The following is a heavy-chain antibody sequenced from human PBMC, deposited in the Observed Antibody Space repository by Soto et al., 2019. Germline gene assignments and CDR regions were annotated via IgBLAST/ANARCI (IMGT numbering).Heavy chain of an antibody. CDR3: AKDCSYNYDRSGLARPNYYGMDV. CDR1: GFTFSSYS. J-gene: IGHJ6*02. Sequence: GGSLRLSCAASGFTFSSYSMNWVRQAPGKGLEWVSSISSSSSYIYYADSVKGRFTISRDNAKNSLYLQMNSLRAEDTAVYYCAKDCSYNYDRSGLARPNYYGMDVWGQGTTVTVSS. V-gene: IGHV3-21*04. D-gene: IGHD3-22*01. CDR2: ISSSSSYI.